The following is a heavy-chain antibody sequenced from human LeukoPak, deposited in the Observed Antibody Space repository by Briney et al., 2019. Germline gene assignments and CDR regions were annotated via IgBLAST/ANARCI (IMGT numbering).Heavy chain of an antibody. CDR1: GGSLRRGGYY. D-gene: IGHD3-22*01. V-gene: IGHV4-31*03. Sequence: TLSLTCTFSGGSLRRGGYYWSWNRQHPGEGLGGIGYNYYSGSTYYNPSLKSRVTISVDTSKNQFSLKLSSVTAADTAVYYCATSLSPYYDSTMGYYYYGMDVWGQGTTVTVSS. J-gene: IGHJ6*02. CDR2: NYYSGST. CDR3: ATSLSPYYDSTMGYYYYGMDV.